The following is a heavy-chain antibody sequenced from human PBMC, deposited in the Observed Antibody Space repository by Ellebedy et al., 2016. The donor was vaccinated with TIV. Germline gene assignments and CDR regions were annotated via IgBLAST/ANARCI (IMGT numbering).Heavy chain of an antibody. D-gene: IGHD3-3*01. CDR3: ASGDFWSGGGNWFDP. CDR1: GGTFSSYA. CDR2: IIPIFGTA. Sequence: ASVKVSCKASGGTFSSYAISWVRQAPGQGLEWMGGIIPIFGTANYAQKFQGRVTITADKSTSTAYMELSSLGSEETAVYYCASGDFWSGGGNWFDPWGQGTLVTVSS. J-gene: IGHJ5*02. V-gene: IGHV1-69*06.